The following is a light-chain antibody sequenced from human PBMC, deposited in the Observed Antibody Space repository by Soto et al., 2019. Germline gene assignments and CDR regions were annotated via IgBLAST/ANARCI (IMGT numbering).Light chain of an antibody. CDR3: QQYGGSLMT. J-gene: IGKJ5*01. V-gene: IGKV3-20*01. Sequence: EVVLTQSPGTLSLSPGERATLSCRASQSISINLAWYQHKPGQAPRLLIHAGSTRATGIPARISGSGSGTEFTLTISSLEPEDFAVYYCQQYGGSLMTFGQGTRLEIK. CDR2: AGS. CDR1: QSISIN.